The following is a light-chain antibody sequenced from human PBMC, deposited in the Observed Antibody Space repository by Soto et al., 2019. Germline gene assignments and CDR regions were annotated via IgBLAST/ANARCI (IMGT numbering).Light chain of an antibody. CDR3: QSYDSSLSGFYV. Sequence: QSVLTQPPSVSGAPGQRVTISCTGSSSNIGAGYDVHWYQQLPGGAPKLLIYANSNRPSGVPDRFSGSRSGTSASLAITGLQAEDEADYSCQSYDSSLSGFYVFGTGTKVPV. CDR1: SSNIGAGYD. V-gene: IGLV1-40*01. CDR2: ANS. J-gene: IGLJ1*01.